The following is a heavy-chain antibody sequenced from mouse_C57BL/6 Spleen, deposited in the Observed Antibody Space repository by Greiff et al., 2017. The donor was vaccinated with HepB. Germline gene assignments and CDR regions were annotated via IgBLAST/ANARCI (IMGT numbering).Heavy chain of an antibody. CDR2: IDPEDGDT. D-gene: IGHD1-1*01. Sequence: EVQLQQSGAELVRPGASVKLSCTASGFNIKDYYMHWVKQRPEQGLEWIGRIDPEDGDTEYAPKFQGKATMTADTSSNTAYLQLSSLTSEDTAVYYCTRYYYSSSYFDYWGQGTTLTVSS. CDR3: TRYYYSSSYFDY. J-gene: IGHJ2*01. V-gene: IGHV14-1*01. CDR1: GFNIKDYY.